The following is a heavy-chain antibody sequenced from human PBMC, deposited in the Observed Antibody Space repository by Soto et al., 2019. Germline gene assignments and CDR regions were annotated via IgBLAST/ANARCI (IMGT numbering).Heavy chain of an antibody. V-gene: IGHV4-59*01. CDR2: IYYSGST. J-gene: IGHJ3*02. CDR3: AGEGYCSGGSCSTHAFDI. Sequence: QVQLQESGPGLVKPSETLSLTCTVSGGSISSYYWSWIRQPPGKGLEWIGYIYYSGSTNYNPSLKSRVTISVDTSKNQFSRKLSSVTAADTAVYYCAGEGYCSGGSCSTHAFDIWGQGTMVTVSS. CDR1: GGSISSYY. D-gene: IGHD2-15*01.